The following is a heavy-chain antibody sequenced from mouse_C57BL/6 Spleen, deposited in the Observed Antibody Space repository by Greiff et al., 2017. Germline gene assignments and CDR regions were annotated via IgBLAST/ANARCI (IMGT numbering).Heavy chain of an antibody. Sequence: VQLQQSGTVLARPGASVKMSCKTSGYTFTSYWMHWVKQRPGQGLEWIGAIYPGNSDTSYNQKFKGKAKLTAVTSASTAYMELSSLTNEYSAVYYCTSYGSSSYYFDYWGQGTTLTVSS. CDR2: IYPGNSDT. CDR1: GYTFTSYW. CDR3: TSYGSSSYYFDY. V-gene: IGHV1-5*01. J-gene: IGHJ2*01. D-gene: IGHD1-1*01.